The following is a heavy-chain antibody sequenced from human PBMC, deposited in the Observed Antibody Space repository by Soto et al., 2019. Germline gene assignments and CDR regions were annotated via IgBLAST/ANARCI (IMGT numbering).Heavy chain of an antibody. J-gene: IGHJ6*02. CDR2: IYYSGST. D-gene: IGHD3-3*01. Sequence: SETLSLTCTVSGGSISSGDYYWSWIRQPPGKGLEWIGYIYYSGSTYYNPSLKSRVTISVDTSKNQFSLKLSSVTAADTAVYYCAINFGVVIQSYGMDVWGQGTTVTVSS. CDR3: AINFGVVIQSYGMDV. CDR1: GGSISSGDYY. V-gene: IGHV4-30-4*01.